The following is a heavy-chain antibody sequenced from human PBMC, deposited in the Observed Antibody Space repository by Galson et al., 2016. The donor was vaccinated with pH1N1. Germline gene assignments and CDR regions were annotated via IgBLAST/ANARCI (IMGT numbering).Heavy chain of an antibody. V-gene: IGHV1-2*06. CDR2: VDPKTGGT. CDR3: ARVEGRAAAGTTD. CDR1: GYRFRDYY. D-gene: IGHD6-13*01. J-gene: IGHJ4*01. Sequence: SVKVSCKASGYRFRDYYVHWVRQAPGYGLEWIGRVDPKTGGTKYGQKFQGRVTMTSDTSITTGYMELTRLKSDDTALYYCARVEGRAAAGTTDWGQGTLVTVSS.